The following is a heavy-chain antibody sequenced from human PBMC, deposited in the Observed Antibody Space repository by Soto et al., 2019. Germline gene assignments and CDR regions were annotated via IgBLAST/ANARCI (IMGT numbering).Heavy chain of an antibody. J-gene: IGHJ4*02. CDR2: ISGSGGST. D-gene: IGHD6-6*01. CDR1: GFTFSSYA. CDR3: AIVVYSSASSGGLCFDY. Sequence: GGSLRLSCAASGFTFSSYAMSWVRQAPGKGLEWVSAISGSGGSTYYAESVKGRFTISRDNSKNTLYLQMNSLRAEDTAVDYCAIVVYSSASSGGLCFDYWGQGTLVTVSS. V-gene: IGHV3-23*01.